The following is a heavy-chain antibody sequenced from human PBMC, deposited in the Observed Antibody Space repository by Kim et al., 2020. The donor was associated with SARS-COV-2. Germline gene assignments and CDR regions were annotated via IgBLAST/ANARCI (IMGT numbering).Heavy chain of an antibody. CDR3: ARLLWGYPFDY. D-gene: IGHD5-18*01. V-gene: IGHV4-39*01. CDR1: GGSISSSSYY. Sequence: SETLSLTCTVSGGSISSSSYYWGWIRQPPGKGLEWIGSIYYSGSTYYNPSLKSRVTISVDTSKNQFSLKLSSVTAADTAVYYCARLLWGYPFDYWGQGTLVTVSS. CDR2: IYYSGST. J-gene: IGHJ4*02.